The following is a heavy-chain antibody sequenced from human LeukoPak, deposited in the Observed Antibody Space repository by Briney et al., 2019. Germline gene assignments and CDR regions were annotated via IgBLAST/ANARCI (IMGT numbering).Heavy chain of an antibody. CDR3: ARRCSSTSCLSLGAFDI. J-gene: IGHJ3*02. Sequence: ASVKVSCKASGYTFTGYYMHWMRQAPGQGLEWMGWINPNSGGTNYAQKFQGRVTMTRDTSISTAYMELSRLRSDDTAVYYCARRCSSTSCLSLGAFDIWGQGTMVTVSS. CDR2: INPNSGGT. D-gene: IGHD2-2*01. V-gene: IGHV1-2*02. CDR1: GYTFTGYY.